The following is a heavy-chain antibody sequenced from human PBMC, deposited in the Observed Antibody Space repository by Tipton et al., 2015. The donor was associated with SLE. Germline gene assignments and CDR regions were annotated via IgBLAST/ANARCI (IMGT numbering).Heavy chain of an antibody. CDR3: ARDDRRGRYFDY. D-gene: IGHD3-10*01. Sequence: TLSLTCTVSSGSLDNYYWSWIRQPAGKGLEWIGRIYPSGSVNDNPSFRSRVTISLDTSDNQFSLRLTSMTAADTAVYYCARDDRRGRYFDYWGQGILVTVSS. J-gene: IGHJ4*02. CDR2: IYPSGSV. V-gene: IGHV4-4*07. CDR1: SGSLDNYY.